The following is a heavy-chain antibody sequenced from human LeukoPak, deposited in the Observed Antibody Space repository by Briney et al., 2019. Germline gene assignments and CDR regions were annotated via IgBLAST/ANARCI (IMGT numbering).Heavy chain of an antibody. CDR2: ISWNSGSI. Sequence: GESLRLFCAASGFTFDDYAMHWVRQAPGKGLEWVSGISWNSGSIGYADSVKGRFTISRDNAKNSLYLQMNSLRAEDTALYYCAKATDSSGYYALDYWGQGTLVTVSS. V-gene: IGHV3-9*01. CDR1: GFTFDDYA. J-gene: IGHJ4*02. D-gene: IGHD3-22*01. CDR3: AKATDSSGYYALDY.